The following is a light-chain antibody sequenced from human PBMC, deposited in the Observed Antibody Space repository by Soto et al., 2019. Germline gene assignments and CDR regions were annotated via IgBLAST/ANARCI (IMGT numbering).Light chain of an antibody. CDR2: DAS. CDR1: QGISSW. V-gene: IGKV1-39*01. CDR3: QKTYSTPLT. Sequence: DIQMTHSPSTLSATASDIVTITFRASQGISSWLAWHQHKPGKAPKLLIYDASSLQSGVPPRFSGSGSGTDFTLSINSLQPEDFATYYCQKTYSTPLTFGGGTKVDIK. J-gene: IGKJ4*01.